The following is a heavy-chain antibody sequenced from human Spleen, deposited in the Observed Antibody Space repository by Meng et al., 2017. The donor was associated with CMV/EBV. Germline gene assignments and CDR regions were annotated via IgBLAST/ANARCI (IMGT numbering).Heavy chain of an antibody. D-gene: IGHD5-24*01. CDR2: IYYNENT. V-gene: IGHV4-59*01. CDR1: GGSIRSYY. J-gene: IGHJ4*02. CDR3: ARDRNSRDENYFDY. Sequence: SETLSLTCTVSGGSIRSYYWSWIRQPPGKGLEWIGYIYYNENTNYNPSLKSRVTISVDTSKNQFSLTLSSVTAADTAVYYCARDRNSRDENYFDYWGQGTLVTVSS.